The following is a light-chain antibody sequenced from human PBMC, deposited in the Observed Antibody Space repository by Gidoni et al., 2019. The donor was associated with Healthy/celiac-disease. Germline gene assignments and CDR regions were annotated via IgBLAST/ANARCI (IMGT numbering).Light chain of an antibody. CDR1: QSVSSSY. J-gene: IGKJ1*01. CDR3: QQYGSSPTT. CDR2: GAS. Sequence: TVLTQSPGTLSLSPGERATLSCRASQSVSSSYLAWYQQKPGQAPRLLIYGASSRATGIPDRFSGSGSGTDFTLTISRLEPEDFAVYYCQQYGSSPTTFGQXTRVEIK. V-gene: IGKV3-20*01.